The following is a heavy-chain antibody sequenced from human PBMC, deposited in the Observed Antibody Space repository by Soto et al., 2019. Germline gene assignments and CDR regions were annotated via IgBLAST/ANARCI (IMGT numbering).Heavy chain of an antibody. Sequence: SETLSLTCTVSGGSISSGDYYWSWIRQPPGKGLEWIGYIYYSGGTYYNPSLKSRVTISVDTSKNQFSLKLSSVTAADTAVYYCARGPDFWSGYYGSWFDPWGQGTLVTVSS. CDR1: GGSISSGDYY. CDR2: IYYSGGT. V-gene: IGHV4-30-4*01. D-gene: IGHD3-3*01. J-gene: IGHJ5*02. CDR3: ARGPDFWSGYYGSWFDP.